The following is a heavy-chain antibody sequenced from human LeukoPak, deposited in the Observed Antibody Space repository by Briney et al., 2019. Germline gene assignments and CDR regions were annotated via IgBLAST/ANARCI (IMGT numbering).Heavy chain of an antibody. Sequence: GGTLRLSCAASGFTFRNYGMSWVRQAPGKGLEWVSAISGTAGRTYYADSVKGRFTISRDNAKNSLYLQMNSLRAEDTAVYYCARDKVVGATNFDYWGQGTLVTVSS. J-gene: IGHJ4*02. CDR2: ISGTAGRT. D-gene: IGHD1-26*01. V-gene: IGHV3-23*01. CDR3: ARDKVVGATNFDY. CDR1: GFTFRNYG.